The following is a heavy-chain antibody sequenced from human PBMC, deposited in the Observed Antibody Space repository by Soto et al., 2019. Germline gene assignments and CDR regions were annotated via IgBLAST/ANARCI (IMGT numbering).Heavy chain of an antibody. CDR1: GGSITTGGRY. D-gene: IGHD1-1*01. CDR2: IYYSGNT. V-gene: IGHV4-31*02. J-gene: IGHJ3*02. Sequence: QVRLQEWGPGLVKPSQTLSLKCSVSGGSITTGGRYWSWIRQLPGKGLEWIGDIYYSGNTYYNASHKSRVTISVEAAKKQFSLKPSSVTAADTAVYYFAQALVFTGGDGFDIWGQGRLVTVSS. CDR3: AQALVFTGGDGFDI.